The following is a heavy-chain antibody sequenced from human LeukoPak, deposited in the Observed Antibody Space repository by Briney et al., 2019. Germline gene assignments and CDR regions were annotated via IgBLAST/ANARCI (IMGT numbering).Heavy chain of an antibody. Sequence: GGSLRLSCAASGFTFSSYSMNWVRQAPGKGLEWVSYISSSSSTIYYADSVKGRFTISRDNAKNSLYLQMNSLRAEDTAVYYCARDWSDFIAAAGHFDYWGQGTLVTVSS. D-gene: IGHD6-13*01. V-gene: IGHV3-48*01. J-gene: IGHJ4*02. CDR2: ISSSSSTI. CDR3: ARDWSDFIAAAGHFDY. CDR1: GFTFSSYS.